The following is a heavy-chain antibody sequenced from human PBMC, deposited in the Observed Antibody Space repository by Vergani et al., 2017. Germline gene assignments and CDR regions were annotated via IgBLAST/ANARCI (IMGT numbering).Heavy chain of an antibody. J-gene: IGHJ4*02. CDR2: INHSGST. CDR3: ARGLEGSYYDSSGYYFDY. D-gene: IGHD3-22*01. V-gene: IGHV4-34*01. Sequence: QVQLQQWGAGLLKPSETLSLTCAVYGGSFSGYYWSWIRQPPGKGLEWIGEINHSGSTNYHPSLKSRVTISVDTSKNQFSLKLSSVTAADTAVYYCARGLEGSYYDSSGYYFDYWGQGTLVTVSS. CDR1: GGSFSGYY.